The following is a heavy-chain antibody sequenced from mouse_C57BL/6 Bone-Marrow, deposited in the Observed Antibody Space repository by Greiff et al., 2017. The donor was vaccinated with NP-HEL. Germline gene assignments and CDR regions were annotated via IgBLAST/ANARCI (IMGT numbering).Heavy chain of an antibody. CDR3: ARDATVVAHWYFDV. D-gene: IGHD1-1*01. V-gene: IGHV5-4*01. CDR1: GFTFSSYA. Sequence: DVHLVESGGGLVKPGGSLKLSCAASGFTFSSYAMSWVRQTPEKRLEWVATISDGGSYTYYPDNVKGRFTISRDNAKNNLYLQMSHLKSEDTAMYYCARDATVVAHWYFDVWGTGTTVTVSS. J-gene: IGHJ1*03. CDR2: ISDGGSYT.